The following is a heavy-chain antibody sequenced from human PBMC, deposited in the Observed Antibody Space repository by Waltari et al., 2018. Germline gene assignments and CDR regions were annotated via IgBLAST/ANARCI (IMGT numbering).Heavy chain of an antibody. Sequence: EVQLVESGGGLVKHGGSLRLSCVASGFNFSNHTMTWVRQSPGKGLAWLSSITSASTFIHYADSVKGRFTTSRDNAKKSLFLQMNSLRAEDTAIYYCASRVTAGGGMDVWGHGATVTVSS. CDR3: ASRVTAGGGMDV. D-gene: IGHD6-25*01. V-gene: IGHV3-21*01. CDR1: GFNFSNHT. J-gene: IGHJ6*02. CDR2: ITSASTFI.